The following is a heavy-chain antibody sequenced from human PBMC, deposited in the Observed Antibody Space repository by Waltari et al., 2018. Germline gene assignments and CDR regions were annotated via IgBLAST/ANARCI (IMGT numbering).Heavy chain of an antibody. Sequence: QVQLQESGPGLVKPSATLSLTCTLTGGPINSYYWSWIRQPAGKGLEWIRRFFSSGNTNYNPSLKSRVTMSVDTSKNQFSLKLSSVTAADTAVYFCARVKRGVVSAGTRVYYYYYMDVWGKGTTVTISS. CDR1: GGPINSYY. V-gene: IGHV4-4*07. J-gene: IGHJ6*03. CDR2: FFSSGNT. CDR3: ARVKRGVVSAGTRVYYYYYMDV. D-gene: IGHD2-2*01.